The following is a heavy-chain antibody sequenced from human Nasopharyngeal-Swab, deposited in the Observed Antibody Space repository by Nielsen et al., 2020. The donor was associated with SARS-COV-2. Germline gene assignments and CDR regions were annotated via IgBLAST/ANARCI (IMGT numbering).Heavy chain of an antibody. CDR2: FNHSGST. CDR3: ARATPEYDILTGYLG. D-gene: IGHD3-9*01. V-gene: IGHV4-34*01. Sequence: SETLSLTCAVYGGSFSGYYWSWIRQPPGKGLEWIGEFNHSGSTNYNPSLKSRVTISVDTSKNQFSLKLSSVTAADTAVYYCARATPEYDILTGYLGWGQGTLVTVSS. CDR1: GGSFSGYY. J-gene: IGHJ4*02.